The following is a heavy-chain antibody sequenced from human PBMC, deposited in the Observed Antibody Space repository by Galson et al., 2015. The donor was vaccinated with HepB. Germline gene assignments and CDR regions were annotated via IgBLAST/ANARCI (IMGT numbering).Heavy chain of an antibody. V-gene: IGHV4-34*01. CDR3: ARRRRYCSGGSCYSGLGY. Sequence: LSLTCAVYGGSFSGYYWSWIRQPPGKGLEWIGEINHSGSTNYNPSLKSRVTISVDTSKNQFSLKLSSVTAADTAVYYCARRRRYCSGGSCYSGLGYWGQGTLVTVSS. D-gene: IGHD2-15*01. CDR1: GGSFSGYY. CDR2: INHSGST. J-gene: IGHJ4*02.